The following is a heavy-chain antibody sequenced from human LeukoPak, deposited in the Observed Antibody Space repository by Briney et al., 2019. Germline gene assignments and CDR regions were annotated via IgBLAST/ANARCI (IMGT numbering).Heavy chain of an antibody. CDR1: GYTFTSYG. D-gene: IGHD2-2*01. CDR3: ARDLGYCSTTSCLRNWFDP. V-gene: IGHV1-18*01. CDR2: ISAYNSNT. J-gene: IGHJ5*02. Sequence: ASVKVSCKASGYTFTSYGISWGRQAPGQGHEWMGWISAYNSNTNYAQKLQGRVTMTTDTSTSTVYMELRSLRSDDTAVYYCARDLGYCSTTSCLRNWFDPWGQGTLVTVSS.